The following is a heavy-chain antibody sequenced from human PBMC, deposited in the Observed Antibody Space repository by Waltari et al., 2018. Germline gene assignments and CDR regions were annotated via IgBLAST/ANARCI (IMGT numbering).Heavy chain of an antibody. D-gene: IGHD3-10*01. CDR2: IYYSGST. CDR1: GGSISSSSYY. CDR3: ARLPRTPAYGSGSTPGGYYYYYYMDV. V-gene: IGHV4-39*01. Sequence: QLQLQESGPGLVKPSETLSLTCTVSGGSISSSSYYWGWIRQPPGKGLEWIGSIYYSGSTYYNPAPKSRVTISVDTSKNQFALKLSSVTAADTAVYYCARLPRTPAYGSGSTPGGYYYYYYMDVWGKGTTVTVAS. J-gene: IGHJ6*03.